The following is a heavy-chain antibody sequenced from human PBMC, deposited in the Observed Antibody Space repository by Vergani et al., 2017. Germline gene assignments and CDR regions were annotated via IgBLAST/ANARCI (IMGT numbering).Heavy chain of an antibody. V-gene: IGHV3-15*01. CDR2: IKTKTDAETT. CDR3: ARRIVVEPGIPRVDWLDP. D-gene: IGHD2-21*01. Sequence: EVQLVESGGGLVKPGGSLRLSCAGSGFTFKNTWMNWVRQAPGEGLEWIGRIKTKTDAETTDYAAPVKGRFTISRDDSRGTVYLQMDRLESADTAVYYCARRIVVEPGIPRVDWLDPWGPGTLVTVSS. J-gene: IGHJ5*02. CDR1: GFTFKNTW.